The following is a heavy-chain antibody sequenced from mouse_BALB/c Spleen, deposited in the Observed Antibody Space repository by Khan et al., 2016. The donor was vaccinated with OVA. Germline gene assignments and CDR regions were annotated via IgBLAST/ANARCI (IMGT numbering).Heavy chain of an antibody. D-gene: IGHD1-1*01. CDR2: ILPGSDNT. Sequence: QVQLQQSGAELMKPGASVKISCKATGYKFSSYWIEWVKQRPGHGLEWIGEILPGSDNTNYNEKFKGKATFTADSSSNTAYMQLSSLTSEDSAVYYCAPYYYGSSAWFAYWGQGTLVTVSA. J-gene: IGHJ3*01. CDR1: GYKFSSYW. CDR3: APYYYGSSAWFAY. V-gene: IGHV1-9*01.